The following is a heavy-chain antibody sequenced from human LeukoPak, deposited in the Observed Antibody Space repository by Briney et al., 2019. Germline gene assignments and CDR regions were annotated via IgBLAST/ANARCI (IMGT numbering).Heavy chain of an antibody. CDR2: IGNDGRPT. D-gene: IGHD3-10*01. CDR3: ARERGNSWFAFDS. V-gene: IGHV3-11*04. J-gene: IGHJ5*01. Sequence: GGSLRLSCETSGFTFSGYYMSWIRQTPGKGLEWVSYIGNDGRPTYYADSVKGRFTISRDNAKNTMHLQMNGLSADDTAIYYCARERGNSWFAFDSWGQGTLVTVSS. CDR1: GFTFSGYY.